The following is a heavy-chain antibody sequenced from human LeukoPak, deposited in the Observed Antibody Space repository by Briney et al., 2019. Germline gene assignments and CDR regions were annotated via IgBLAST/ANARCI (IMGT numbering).Heavy chain of an antibody. CDR3: ARDPLITATTTWFDP. Sequence: ASVKLSCKASGYTFTSYYMHWVRQAPGQGLVWMGIINPSGGSTRYAQRFQGRVTMTRDTSNKTVYMEMSSMRSEDTAVYYCARDPLITATTTWFDPWGQGTLVTVSS. CDR2: INPSGGST. D-gene: IGHD1-7*01. CDR1: GYTFTSYY. V-gene: IGHV1-46*01. J-gene: IGHJ5*02.